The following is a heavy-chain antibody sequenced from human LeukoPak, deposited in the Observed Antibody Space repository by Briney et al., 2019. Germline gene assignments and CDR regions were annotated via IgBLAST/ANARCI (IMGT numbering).Heavy chain of an antibody. CDR3: ARVTLAYCGGDCPNPAFDY. J-gene: IGHJ4*02. CDR1: GFTFRSFW. Sequence: PGGSLTLSCAASGFTFRSFWMSWVRQAPGKGLEWVANIKQDGSEKYYVDSVMGRFTISRDNAKNSLSLQMNRLRAEDTALYYCARVTLAYCGGDCPNPAFDYWGQGTLVTVSS. D-gene: IGHD2-21*02. CDR2: IKQDGSEK. V-gene: IGHV3-7*01.